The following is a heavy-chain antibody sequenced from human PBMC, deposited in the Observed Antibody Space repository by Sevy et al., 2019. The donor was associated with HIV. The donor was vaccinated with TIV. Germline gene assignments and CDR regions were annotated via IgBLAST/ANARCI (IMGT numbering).Heavy chain of an antibody. V-gene: IGHV3-48*02. CDR2: ISSSSSTI. D-gene: IGHD2-15*01. J-gene: IGHJ6*02. CDR3: ASAGYCSGGSCYSAYYGMDV. CDR1: GFTFSSYS. Sequence: GESLMISCAASGFTFSSYSMNWVRQAPGKGLEWVSYISSSSSTIYYADSVKGRFTISRDNAKNSLYLQMNSLRDEDTAVYYCASAGYCSGGSCYSAYYGMDVWGQGTTVTVSS.